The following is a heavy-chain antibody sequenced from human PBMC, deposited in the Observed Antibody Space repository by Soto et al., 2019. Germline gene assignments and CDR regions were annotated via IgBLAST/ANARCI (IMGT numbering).Heavy chain of an antibody. CDR2: IYYSGST. D-gene: IGHD2-15*01. CDR3: AREANGGTLNV. Sequence: SETLSLTCTVSGGSISSGGYYWSWIRQHPGKGLERIGYIYYSGSTYYNPSLKSRVTISVDTSRNQFSLKLSSVTAADTALYFCAREANGGTLNVWCQGTTVTVS. J-gene: IGHJ6*02. CDR1: GGSISSGGYY. V-gene: IGHV4-31*03.